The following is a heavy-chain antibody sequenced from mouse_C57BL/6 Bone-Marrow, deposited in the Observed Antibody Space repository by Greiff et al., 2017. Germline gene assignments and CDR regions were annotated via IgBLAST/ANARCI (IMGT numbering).Heavy chain of an antibody. Sequence: VQLQQPGAELVKPGASVKMSRKASGYTFTSYWITWVKQRPGQGLEWIGDIYPGSGSTNYNEKFKSKATLTVDTSSSTAYMQLSSLTSEDSAVYYCAREYYGNPWFAYWGQGTLVTVSA. D-gene: IGHD2-1*01. V-gene: IGHV1-55*01. J-gene: IGHJ3*01. CDR2: IYPGSGST. CDR1: GYTFTSYW. CDR3: AREYYGNPWFAY.